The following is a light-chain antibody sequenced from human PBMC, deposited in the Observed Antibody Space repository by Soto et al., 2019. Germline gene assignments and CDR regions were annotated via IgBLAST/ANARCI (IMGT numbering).Light chain of an antibody. CDR3: QSYDSSLSRRWV. V-gene: IGLV1-40*01. CDR1: SSNIGAGYP. J-gene: IGLJ3*02. Sequence: QSVLTQPPSVSGAPGQRVTISRTGSSSNIGAGYPVHWYQQLPGTAPKLLVAGNRPSGVPDRFSVSKSGASASLAITGLQAEDEADYYCQSYDSSLSRRWVFGGGTKVTVL. CDR2: G.